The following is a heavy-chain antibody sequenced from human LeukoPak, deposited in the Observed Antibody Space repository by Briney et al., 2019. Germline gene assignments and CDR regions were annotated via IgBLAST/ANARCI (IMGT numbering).Heavy chain of an antibody. CDR2: INPNNGGT. Sequence: ASVKVSCKASGFTFTVYNIHWVRQAPGQGLEWMGWINPNNGGTNYAQKFQGRVTMSRDTSISTAYMELNRLRSDDTAVYYCARGLSGPYYYYYMDVWGKGTTVTVSS. CDR1: GFTFTVYN. CDR3: ARGLSGPYYYYYMDV. D-gene: IGHD2-15*01. J-gene: IGHJ6*03. V-gene: IGHV1-2*02.